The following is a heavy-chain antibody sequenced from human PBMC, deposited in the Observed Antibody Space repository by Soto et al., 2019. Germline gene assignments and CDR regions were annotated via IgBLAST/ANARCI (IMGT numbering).Heavy chain of an antibody. CDR1: GGSFSGYY. V-gene: IGHV4-34*01. J-gene: IGHJ4*02. CDR2: INHSGST. D-gene: IGHD2-15*01. CDR3: ARVRGGNSVTPLDY. Sequence: SETLSLTCAVYGGSFSGYYWTWIRQPPGTGLEWIGEINHSGSTNYNPSLKSRVTISVDTSRNLFSLKLSSVTAADTAVYYCARVRGGNSVTPLDYWGQGALVT.